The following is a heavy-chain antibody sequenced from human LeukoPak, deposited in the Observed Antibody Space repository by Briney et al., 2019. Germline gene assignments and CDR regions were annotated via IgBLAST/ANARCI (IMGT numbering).Heavy chain of an antibody. CDR3: ARGGYCSSTSCSRGYFDY. Sequence: SETLSLTCTVSGGSISSGSYYWSWIRQPAGKGLEWIGRIYTSGSTNYNPSLKSRVTISVDTSKNQFSLKLSSVTAADTAVYYCARGGYCSSTSCSRGYFDYWGQGTLVTVSS. V-gene: IGHV4-61*02. CDR1: GGSISSGSYY. CDR2: IYTSGST. D-gene: IGHD2-2*01. J-gene: IGHJ4*02.